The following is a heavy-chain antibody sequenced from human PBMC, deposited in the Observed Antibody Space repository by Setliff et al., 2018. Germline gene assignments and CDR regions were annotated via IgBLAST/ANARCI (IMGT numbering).Heavy chain of an antibody. J-gene: IGHJ5*02. D-gene: IGHD1-1*01. CDR2: MYYGGPT. V-gene: IGHV4-39*07. Sequence: PSETLSLTCTVSGASVSGNSYFWGWVRQPPGKGLEWIGSMYYGGPTYYNPSLKGRVSISVDTSKNRFSLNLTSVTAADTAVYYCARAVTTVIFWFDPWGLGTLVTVSS. CDR1: GASVSGNSYF. CDR3: ARAVTTVIFWFDP.